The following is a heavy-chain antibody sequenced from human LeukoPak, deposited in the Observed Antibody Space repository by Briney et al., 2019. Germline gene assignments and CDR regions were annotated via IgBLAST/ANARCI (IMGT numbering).Heavy chain of an antibody. CDR2: IIPIRGIA. V-gene: IGHV1-69*04. D-gene: IGHD6-19*01. J-gene: IGHJ6*02. CDR3: ATSSTPGSATGMDV. Sequence: SVKVSCTASGGTFSSYAISWVRQAPGQGLEWMGRIIPIRGIANYAQKFQGRVTITADKSTNTAYMELSSLRSEDTAVYYCATSSTPGSATGMDVWGQGTTVTVSS. CDR1: GGTFSSYA.